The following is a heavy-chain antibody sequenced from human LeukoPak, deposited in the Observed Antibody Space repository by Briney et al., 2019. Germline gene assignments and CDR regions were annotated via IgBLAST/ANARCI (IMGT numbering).Heavy chain of an antibody. V-gene: IGHV3-23*01. CDR3: AKGLAYCGGDCYDSLYPFDF. D-gene: IGHD2-21*01. J-gene: IGHJ4*02. Sequence: GGSLRLSCAASGFTSHTYAMSWVRQAPGKGLEWVSAISGSGDYTYYTDSVKGGFTISRDNSKSTPYLPMNSLRAEDTAVYHCAKGLAYCGGDCYDSLYPFDFWGQGTLVTVSS. CDR2: ISGSGDYT. CDR1: GFTSHTYA.